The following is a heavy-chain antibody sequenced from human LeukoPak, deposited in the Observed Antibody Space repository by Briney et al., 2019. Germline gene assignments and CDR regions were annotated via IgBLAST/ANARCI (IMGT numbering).Heavy chain of an antibody. Sequence: GASVKVSCKASGYTFTSYYMHWVRQAPGQGLEWMGIINPSGGSTSYAQKFQGRVTMTRDTSTSTVYMELSSLRSEDTAVYYCARASIPSIAAAGNYYFDYWGQGTLVTVSS. CDR2: INPSGGST. D-gene: IGHD6-13*01. CDR3: ARASIPSIAAAGNYYFDY. J-gene: IGHJ4*02. V-gene: IGHV1-46*01. CDR1: GYTFTSYY.